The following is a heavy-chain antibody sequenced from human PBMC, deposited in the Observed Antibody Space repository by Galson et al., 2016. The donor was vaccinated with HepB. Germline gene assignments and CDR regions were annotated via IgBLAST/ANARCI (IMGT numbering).Heavy chain of an antibody. Sequence: GSAYSFTSYWIGWVRQMPGKGLEWMAMIYPGDSDTRYSPSFQGQVTISADKSISTAYLQWSSLKASDTAMYYCARRGIAVAGRGGIDYWGQGTLVTVSS. D-gene: IGHD6-19*01. CDR2: IYPGDSDT. CDR1: AYSFTSYW. CDR3: ARRGIAVAGRGGIDY. J-gene: IGHJ4*02. V-gene: IGHV5-51*01.